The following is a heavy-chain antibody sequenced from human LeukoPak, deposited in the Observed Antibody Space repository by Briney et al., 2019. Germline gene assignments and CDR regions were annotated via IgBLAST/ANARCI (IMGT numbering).Heavy chain of an antibody. Sequence: SETLSLTCGVYGGSFSGYYWSWIRQPPGKGLEWIGDINHSGSTTYNPSLKSRVTISLDTSMTQFSLKLTSVIAADTAVYYCARLRNDFWSGFTYDFGVDVWGHGTTVTVSS. CDR1: GGSFSGYY. V-gene: IGHV4-34*01. D-gene: IGHD3-3*01. J-gene: IGHJ6*01. CDR3: ARLRNDFWSGFTYDFGVDV. CDR2: INHSGST.